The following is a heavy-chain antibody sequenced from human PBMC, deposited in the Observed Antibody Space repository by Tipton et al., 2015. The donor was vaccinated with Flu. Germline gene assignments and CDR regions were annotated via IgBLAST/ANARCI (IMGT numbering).Heavy chain of an antibody. CDR1: GGSISSGSYY. J-gene: IGHJ4*02. V-gene: IGHV4-61*09. D-gene: IGHD3-3*01. CDR2: IYTSGST. Sequence: TLSLTCTVSGGSISSGSYYWSWIRQPAGKGLEWIGHIYTSGSTNYNPSLKSPVTISVDTSKNQFSLKLTSVTAADTAVYYCARGPQPRGYPLDYFDYWGQGTLVTVSS. CDR3: ARGPQPRGYPLDYFDY.